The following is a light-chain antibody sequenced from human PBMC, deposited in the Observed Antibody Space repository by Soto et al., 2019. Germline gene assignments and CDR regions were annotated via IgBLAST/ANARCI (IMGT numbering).Light chain of an antibody. V-gene: IGKV4-1*01. Sequence: DIVMTQTPDSLAVSLGERATINCKSSQSVLYSSNNKNYLAWYQQKPGQPPKLLIYWASTRESGVPDRFSASGSGTDFTLTISSLQAEDVAVYYCQQYYSTPPTFGQGTKLEMK. CDR3: QQYYSTPPT. J-gene: IGKJ2*01. CDR2: WAS. CDR1: QSVLYSSNNKNY.